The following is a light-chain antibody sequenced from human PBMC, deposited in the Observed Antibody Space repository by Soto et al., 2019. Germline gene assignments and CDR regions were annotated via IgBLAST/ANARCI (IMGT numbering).Light chain of an antibody. V-gene: IGLV2-23*01. CDR3: CSYATGSSV. CDR2: EGS. J-gene: IGLJ2*01. Sequence: SALTQPASVSGSPGQSITISCTGTSTDVGSYNLVSWYQQHPGKAPKLLIYEGSKRPSGVPNRFSGSKSGNTASLTISGLQAEDEADYYCCSYATGSSVLGGGTKLTVL. CDR1: STDVGSYNL.